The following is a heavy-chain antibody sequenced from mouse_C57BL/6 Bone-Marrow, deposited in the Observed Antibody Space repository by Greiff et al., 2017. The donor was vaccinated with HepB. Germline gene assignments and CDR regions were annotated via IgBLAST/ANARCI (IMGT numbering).Heavy chain of an antibody. CDR3: TGTTTVVDWFAY. Sequence: EVKLVESGGGLVQPGGSMKLSCVASGFTFSNYWMNWVRQSPEKGLEWVAQIRLKSDNYATHYAVSVKGRFTISRDDSKSSVYLQMNNLRAEDTGIYYCTGTTTVVDWFAYWGQGTLVTVSA. CDR2: IRLKSDNYAT. CDR1: GFTFSNYW. V-gene: IGHV6-3*01. D-gene: IGHD1-1*01. J-gene: IGHJ3*01.